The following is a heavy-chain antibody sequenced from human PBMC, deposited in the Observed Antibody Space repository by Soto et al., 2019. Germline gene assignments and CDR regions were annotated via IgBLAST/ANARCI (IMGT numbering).Heavy chain of an antibody. Sequence: ASVKLSCKDSGYTFTSYGISWVRQAPGQGIEWMGWIIAYNGNTNYGQKLQGRGTMTTDKSASTAYMELRSLGSDDTAVYYCARVGGLKGYFAYCGQGTLVTVSS. J-gene: IGHJ4*02. V-gene: IGHV1-18*01. CDR1: GYTFTSYG. D-gene: IGHD3-9*01. CDR3: ARVGGLKGYFAY. CDR2: IIAYNGNT.